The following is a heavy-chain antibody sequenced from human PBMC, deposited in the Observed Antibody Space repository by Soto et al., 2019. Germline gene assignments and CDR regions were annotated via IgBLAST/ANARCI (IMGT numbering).Heavy chain of an antibody. Sequence: SETLSLTCTVSGDSISSGGYYWSWIRQHPGKGLEWIGYIYYSGSTYYNPSLKSRVTISVDTSKNQFSLKLSSVTAADTAVYYCASNPPPAAGTVRDWFDPWGRGTLVTGSS. V-gene: IGHV4-31*03. J-gene: IGHJ5*02. CDR3: ASNPPPAAGTVRDWFDP. D-gene: IGHD6-13*01. CDR2: IYYSGST. CDR1: GDSISSGGYY.